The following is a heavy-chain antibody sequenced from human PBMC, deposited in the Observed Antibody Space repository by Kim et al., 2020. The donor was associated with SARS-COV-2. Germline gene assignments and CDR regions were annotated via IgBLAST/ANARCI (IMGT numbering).Heavy chain of an antibody. CDR1: GFAFSSYS. V-gene: IGHV3-7*01. Sequence: GGSLRLSCTASGFAFSSYSMTWVRQAPGKGLEWVANIKQNGSETYYIDSVKGRFTISRNNSQNSLYLQMNSLRGDDTAVYYCAVCAKQVYWVQ. CDR2: IKQNGSET. CDR3: AVCAKQVY. D-gene: IGHD6-13*01. J-gene: IGHJ4*02.